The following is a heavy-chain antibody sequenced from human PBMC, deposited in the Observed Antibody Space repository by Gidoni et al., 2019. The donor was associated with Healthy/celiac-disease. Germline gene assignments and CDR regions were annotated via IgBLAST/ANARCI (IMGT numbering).Heavy chain of an antibody. CDR3: ARRAWNWNYVWWFDP. V-gene: IGHV4-34*01. Sequence: QVQLQQWGAGLLKPSETLSLTCAVYGGSFSGYYWSWIRQPPGKGLEWIGEINHSGSTNYNPSLKSRVTISVDTSKNQFSLKLSSVTAADTAVYYCARRAWNWNYVWWFDPWGQGTLVTVSS. CDR2: INHSGST. J-gene: IGHJ5*02. CDR1: GGSFSGYY. D-gene: IGHD1-7*01.